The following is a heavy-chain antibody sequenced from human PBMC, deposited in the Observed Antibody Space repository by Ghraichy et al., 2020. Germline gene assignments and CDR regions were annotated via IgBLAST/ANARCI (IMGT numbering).Heavy chain of an antibody. CDR2: IYYSGST. V-gene: IGHV4-39*07. J-gene: IGHJ2*01. D-gene: IGHD2-15*01. Sequence: SQTLSLTCTVSGGSISSSSYYWGWIRQPPGKGLEWIGSIYYSGSTYYNPSLKSRVTISVDTSKNQFSLKLSSVTAADTAVYYCARDVARPRGYFDLWGRGTLVTVSS. CDR1: GGSISSSSYY. CDR3: ARDVARPRGYFDL.